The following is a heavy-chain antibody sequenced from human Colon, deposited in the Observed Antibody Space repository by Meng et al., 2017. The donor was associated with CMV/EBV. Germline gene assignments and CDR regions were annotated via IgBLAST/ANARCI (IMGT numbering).Heavy chain of an antibody. CDR1: GFILSDHY. V-gene: IGHV3-72*01. Sequence: GGSLRLSCGASGFILSDHYVDWVRQAPGKGLAWVGRTRDKARGYSTEYAASVRGRFIISRDDSQNSVYLQMNSLKTEDTAVYYCARDVAVGDRDQYSDMDVWGQGTTVTVSS. J-gene: IGHJ6*02. CDR3: ARDVAVGDRDQYSDMDV. CDR2: TRDKARGYST. D-gene: IGHD1-26*01.